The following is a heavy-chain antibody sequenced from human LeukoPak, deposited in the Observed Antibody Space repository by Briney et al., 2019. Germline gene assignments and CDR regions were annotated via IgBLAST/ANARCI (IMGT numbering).Heavy chain of an antibody. Sequence: SETLSLTCTVSGGSISSYYWSWIRQPPGKGLEWIGYIYYSGSTNYNPSLKSRVTISVDTSKNQFSLKLSSVTAADTAVYYCARFSIAAAAYLDYWGQGTLVTVSS. D-gene: IGHD6-13*01. V-gene: IGHV4-59*12. CDR1: GGSISSYY. CDR2: IYYSGST. J-gene: IGHJ4*02. CDR3: ARFSIAAAAYLDY.